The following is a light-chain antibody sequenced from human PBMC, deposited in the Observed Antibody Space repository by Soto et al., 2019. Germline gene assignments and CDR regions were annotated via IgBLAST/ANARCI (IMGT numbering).Light chain of an antibody. V-gene: IGLV2-23*01. CDR1: SSDIGTYNF. CDR3: YSPAGGLMWV. Sequence: ALTQPASVSGSPGQSIAISCTGSSSDIGTYNFVSWYQQHPGQAPKLMIYESSKRPSGISSRFSGSRSGNTASLTISGLQADDEADYYCYSPAGGLMWVFGGGTKLTVL. J-gene: IGLJ3*02. CDR2: ESS.